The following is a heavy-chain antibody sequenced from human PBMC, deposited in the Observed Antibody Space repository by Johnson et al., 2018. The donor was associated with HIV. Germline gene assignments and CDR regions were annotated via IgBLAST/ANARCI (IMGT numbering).Heavy chain of an antibody. D-gene: IGHD1-26*01. CDR3: ARARGWELPDAFDI. J-gene: IGHJ3*02. CDR2: IYSGGST. CDR1: GFTVSSNY. Sequence: VQLVESGGGLVQPGGSLRLSCAASGFTVSSNYMSWVRQAPGKGLEWVSVIYSGGSTYYADSVKGRFTISRDNSKNTLYLQMNSLRAEDTAVYYCARARGWELPDAFDIWGQGTMVTVSS. V-gene: IGHV3-66*02.